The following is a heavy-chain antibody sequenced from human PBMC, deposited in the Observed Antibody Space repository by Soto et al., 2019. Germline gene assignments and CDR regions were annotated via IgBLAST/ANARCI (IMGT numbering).Heavy chain of an antibody. Sequence: QVQLQESGPGLVKPSGTLSLTCTVSGGSMTSSNWWNWVRQSPGKGLEWIGEAHHSGRTNYNPSLKSRVTISVDKSKIHFSLTLRSVTAADTAVYYCARSEATGLDYWGQGTLVTVSS. V-gene: IGHV4-4*02. D-gene: IGHD1-26*01. CDR1: GGSMTSSNW. CDR3: ARSEATGLDY. CDR2: AHHSGRT. J-gene: IGHJ4*02.